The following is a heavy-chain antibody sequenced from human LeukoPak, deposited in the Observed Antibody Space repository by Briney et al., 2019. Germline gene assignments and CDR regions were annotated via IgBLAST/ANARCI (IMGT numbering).Heavy chain of an antibody. CDR2: INPSGGST. CDR3: ARGPYGSGSYYTHLPTKY. D-gene: IGHD3-10*01. V-gene: IGHV1-46*01. CDR1: GYTFTSYY. Sequence: ASVKVSCKASGYTFTSYYMHWVRQAPGQGLEWMGIINPSGGSTSYAQKFQGRVTMTRDTSTSTVYMELSSLRSEDTAVYYCARGPYGSGSYYTHLPTKYWGQGTLVTVSS. J-gene: IGHJ4*02.